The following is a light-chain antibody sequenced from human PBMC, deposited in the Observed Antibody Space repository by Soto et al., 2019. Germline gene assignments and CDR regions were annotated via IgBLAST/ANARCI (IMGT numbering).Light chain of an antibody. CDR1: QDIRHD. CDR3: LQDDAYPLT. CDR2: SAS. Sequence: ASQMTQSPSSLSASVGDRVTITCRASQDIRHDLGWYQQKPGKAPKLLIYSASTLHSGVPSRFSGTGSGTDFTLTISSLQPEDFATYYCLQDDAYPLTFGGGTKVEIK. V-gene: IGKV1-6*01. J-gene: IGKJ4*01.